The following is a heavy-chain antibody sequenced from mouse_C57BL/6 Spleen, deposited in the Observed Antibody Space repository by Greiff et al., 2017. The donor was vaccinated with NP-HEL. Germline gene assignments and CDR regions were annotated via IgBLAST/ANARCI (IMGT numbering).Heavy chain of an antibody. CDR1: GYTFTSYW. CDR2: IDPSDSYT. Sequence: VQLQQPGAELVMPGASVKLSCKASGYTFTSYWMHWVKQRPGQGLEWTGEIDPSDSYTNYNQKFKGKSTLTVDKSSSTAYMQLSSLTSEDSAVYYCARGGNCDYWGQGTTLTVSS. J-gene: IGHJ2*01. CDR3: ARGGNCDY. D-gene: IGHD2-1*01. V-gene: IGHV1-69*01.